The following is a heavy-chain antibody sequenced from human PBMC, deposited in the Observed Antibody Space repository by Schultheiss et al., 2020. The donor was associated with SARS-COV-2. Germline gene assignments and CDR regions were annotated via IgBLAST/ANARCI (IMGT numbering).Heavy chain of an antibody. V-gene: IGHV1-46*01. CDR3: ARHNRYGDP. Sequence: ASVKVSCKASGGTFSSYAISWVRQAPGQGLEWMGIINPSGGSTSYAQKFRGRVTMTTDTSTSTAYMELRSLRSDDTAVYYCARHNRYGDPWGQGTLVTVSS. CDR2: INPSGGST. J-gene: IGHJ5*02. CDR1: GGTFSSYA. D-gene: IGHD4-17*01.